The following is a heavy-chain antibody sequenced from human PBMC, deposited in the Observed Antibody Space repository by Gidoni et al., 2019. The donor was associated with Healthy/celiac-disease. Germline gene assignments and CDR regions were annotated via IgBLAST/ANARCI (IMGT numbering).Heavy chain of an antibody. CDR1: GGSISSRRYY. CDR3: ARIGSGLGSRYYGMDV. V-gene: IGHV4-39*01. Sequence: QLQLQESGPGLVKPSETLSLTCTVSGGSISSRRYYWGWIHQPPGKGLEWIGSIYYSGSTYYNPALKSRVTISVDTSKNQFSLKLSSVTAADTAVYYCARIGSGLGSRYYGMDVWGQGTTVTVSS. CDR2: IYYSGST. D-gene: IGHD2-15*01. J-gene: IGHJ6*02.